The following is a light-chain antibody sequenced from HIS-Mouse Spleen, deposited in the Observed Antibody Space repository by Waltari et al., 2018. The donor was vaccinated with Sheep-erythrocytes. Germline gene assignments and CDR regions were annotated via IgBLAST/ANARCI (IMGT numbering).Light chain of an antibody. J-gene: IGLJ1*01. CDR2: DVS. CDR3: CSYAGSYNHV. V-gene: IGLV2-11*01. CDR1: SSDVGGYND. Sequence: QSALTQPRSVSGSPGQSVTISCTGTSSDVGGYNDVSWYQPHPGKAPKLMIYDVSKRPSGVPDRFSGSKSGNTASLTISGLQAEDEADYYCCSYAGSYNHVFATGTKVTVL.